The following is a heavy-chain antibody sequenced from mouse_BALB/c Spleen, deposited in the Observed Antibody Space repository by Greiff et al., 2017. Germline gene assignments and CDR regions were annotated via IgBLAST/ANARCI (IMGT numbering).Heavy chain of an antibody. CDR1: GFTFSSYG. CDR2: INSNGGST. J-gene: IGHJ3*01. CDR3: AREGGYYTSPWFAY. D-gene: IGHD2-3*01. V-gene: IGHV5-6-3*01. Sequence: DVHLVESGGGLVQPGGSLKLSCAASGFTFSSYGMSWVRQTPDKRLELVATINSNGGSTYYPDSVKGRFTISRDNAKNTLYLQMSSLKSEDTAMYYCAREGGYYTSPWFAYWGQGTLVTVSA.